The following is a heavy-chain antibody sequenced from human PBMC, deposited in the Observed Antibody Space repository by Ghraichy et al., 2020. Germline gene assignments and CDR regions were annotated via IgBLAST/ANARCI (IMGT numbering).Heavy chain of an antibody. CDR1: GFTFSSFW. CDR3: ARDTRGLFDF. V-gene: IGHV3-7*04. Sequence: GGSLRLSCAASGFTFSSFWMSWVRQAPGKGLEWVANIKQDGREKNYVDSVKGRFTISRDNAKNSLYLQMDSLRAEDTAVYYCARDTRGLFDFWGQGSLVTVSS. D-gene: IGHD3-3*01. CDR2: IKQDGREK. J-gene: IGHJ4*02.